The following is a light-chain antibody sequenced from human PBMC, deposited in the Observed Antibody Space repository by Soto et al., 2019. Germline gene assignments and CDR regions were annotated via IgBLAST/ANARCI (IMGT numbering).Light chain of an antibody. CDR1: QSLLHITGETF. CDR2: EVS. V-gene: IGKV2D-29*02. J-gene: IGKJ5*01. CDR3: MQSTQLPPP. Sequence: VVMSQTPLSLSVAPVQPASISCKSSQSLLHITGETFLFWYLQKPGQSPQLLIYEVSTRVSGVQDRFSGSGSGTDFTLEISRVETDDVGIYYCMQSTQLPPPFGQGTRLEIK.